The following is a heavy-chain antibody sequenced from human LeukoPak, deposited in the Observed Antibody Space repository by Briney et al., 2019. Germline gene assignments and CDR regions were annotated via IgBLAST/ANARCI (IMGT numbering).Heavy chain of an antibody. Sequence: GSLRLSCAASGFTFSSYSMNWVRQPPGEGLEWIGEINHSGSTNYNPSLKSRVTISVDTSKNQFSLKLSSVTAADTAVYYCARPIHYGDYNYWGQGTLVTVSS. V-gene: IGHV4-34*01. CDR3: ARPIHYGDYNY. J-gene: IGHJ4*02. CDR2: INHSGST. D-gene: IGHD4-17*01. CDR1: GFTFSSYS.